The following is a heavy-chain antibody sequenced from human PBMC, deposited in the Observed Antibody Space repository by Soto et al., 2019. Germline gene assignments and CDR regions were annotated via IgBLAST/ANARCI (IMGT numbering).Heavy chain of an antibody. CDR2: IIPIFGTA. D-gene: IGHD3-10*01. J-gene: IGHJ6*01. CDR3: ARDILGRWGGEPLNYYYYGMDV. CDR1: GGTFSSYA. V-gene: IGHV1-69*13. Sequence: GASVKVSCKASGGTFSSYAISWVRQAPGQGLEWMGGIIPIFGTANYAQKFQGRVTITADESTSTAYMELSSLRSEDTAVYYCARDILGRWGGEPLNYYYYGMDVWGQRTKVTVSS.